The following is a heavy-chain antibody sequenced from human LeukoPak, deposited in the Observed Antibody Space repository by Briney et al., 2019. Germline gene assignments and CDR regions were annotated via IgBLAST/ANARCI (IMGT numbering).Heavy chain of an antibody. V-gene: IGHV3-30*18. J-gene: IGHJ4*02. CDR3: AKGLRGFGEFYFNYFDH. CDR1: GFSFRTYG. CDR2: ISYDGNKK. Sequence: PGTSLRLACAASGFSFRTYGMHWVRQAPGKGLEWVALISYDGNKKYFQESVKGRFTISRDNSENTVHLQMTSLRTEDTAVYYCAKGLRGFGEFYFNYFDHWGQGALVTVSS. D-gene: IGHD3-10*01.